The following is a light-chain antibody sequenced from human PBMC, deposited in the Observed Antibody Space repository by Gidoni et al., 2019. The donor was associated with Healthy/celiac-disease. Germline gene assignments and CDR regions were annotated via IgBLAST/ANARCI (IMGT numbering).Light chain of an antibody. V-gene: IGKV3-11*01. CDR2: DAS. CDR1: QSVSSD. CDR3: QQRSNWPPLT. J-gene: IGKJ4*01. Sequence: EIVLTQSPAPLSLSPGERATLSCRATQSVSSDLAWYQQKPGKAPRLLIYDASNRATGIPARFSGSGSGTDFTLTISSLEPEDFAVYYCQQRSNWPPLTFGGGTKVEIK.